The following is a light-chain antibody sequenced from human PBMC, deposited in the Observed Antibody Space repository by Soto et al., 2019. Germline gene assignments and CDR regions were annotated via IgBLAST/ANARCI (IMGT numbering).Light chain of an antibody. J-gene: IGLJ2*01. CDR1: SSDVGGYNY. V-gene: IGLV2-14*01. CDR2: EVS. CDR3: SVYTSSSTPVV. Sequence: QSALTQPASVSGSPGQSITISCTGTSSDVGGYNYVSWYQQHPGKAPKLMIYEVSNRPSGVSNRFSGSKAGNTASLTISGLQAEAEADYSVSVYTSSSTPVVFCGGTQLTVL.